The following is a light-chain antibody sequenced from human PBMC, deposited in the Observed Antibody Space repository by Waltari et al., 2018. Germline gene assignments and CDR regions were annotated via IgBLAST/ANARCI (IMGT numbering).Light chain of an antibody. V-gene: IGLV1-40*01. CDR3: QSFDSDLSGSV. J-gene: IGLJ3*02. CDR2: GNT. CDR1: SSNFGAGYD. Sequence: QSVLTQPRSMSGAPGQKVSIPCTGGSSNFGAGYDVHWYQQFPGAAPKLLIFGNTNRASGVPGRFSGSKSGTSASLAIAGLQSEDEAVYYCQSFDSDLSGSVFGGGTKLTVL.